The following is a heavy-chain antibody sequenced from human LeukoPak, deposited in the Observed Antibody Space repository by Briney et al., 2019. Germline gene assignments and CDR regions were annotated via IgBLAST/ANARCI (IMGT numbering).Heavy chain of an antibody. J-gene: IGHJ5*02. CDR2: IIPILGIA. D-gene: IGHD2-15*01. Sequence: SVKVSCKASGGSFSSYAISWVRQAPGQGREWMGRIIPILGIANYAQKFQGRVTITADKSTSTAYMELSSLRSEDTAVYYCAKMGYCSGGSCNWFDPWGQGTLVTVSS. CDR3: AKMGYCSGGSCNWFDP. V-gene: IGHV1-69*04. CDR1: GGSFSSYA.